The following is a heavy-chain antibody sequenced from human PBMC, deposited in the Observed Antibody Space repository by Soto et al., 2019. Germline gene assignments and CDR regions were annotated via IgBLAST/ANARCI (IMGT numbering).Heavy chain of an antibody. CDR1: GGTFSSYA. CDR2: IIPIFGTA. CDR3: ARNTVLAELSGYYYYYGMDV. V-gene: IGHV1-69*12. J-gene: IGHJ6*02. D-gene: IGHD1-26*01. Sequence: QVQLVQSGAEVKKPGSSVKVSCKASGGTFSSYAISWVRQAPGQGLEWMGGIIPIFGTANYAQKFQGRVTMTADEATSTAYMELRSRRSEDTAVYYCARNTVLAELSGYYYYYGMDVWGQGTTVTVSS.